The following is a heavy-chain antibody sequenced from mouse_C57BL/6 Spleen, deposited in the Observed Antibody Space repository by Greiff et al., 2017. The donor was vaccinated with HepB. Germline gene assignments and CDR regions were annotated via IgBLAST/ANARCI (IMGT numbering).Heavy chain of an antibody. V-gene: IGHV5-6*02. J-gene: IGHJ2*01. CDR2: ISSGGSYT. CDR1: GFTFSSYG. D-gene: IGHD1-1*01. Sequence: DVKLVESGGDLVKPGGSLKLSCAASGFTFSSYGMSWVRQTPDKRLEWVATISSGGSYTYYPDSVKGRFTIARDNAKNTLYLQMSSLKSEDTAMYYCARHDGSSYGYYFDYWGQGTTLTVSS. CDR3: ARHDGSSYGYYFDY.